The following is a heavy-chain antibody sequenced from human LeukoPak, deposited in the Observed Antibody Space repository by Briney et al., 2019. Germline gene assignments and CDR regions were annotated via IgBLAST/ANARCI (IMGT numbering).Heavy chain of an antibody. D-gene: IGHD4-17*01. CDR1: GGSFSGYY. CDR2: INHSGST. CDR3: ARDYGDYHYYYGMGV. J-gene: IGHJ6*02. V-gene: IGHV4-34*01. Sequence: SETLSLTCAVYGGSFSGYYWSWIRQPPGKGLEWIGEINHSGSTNYNPSLKSRVTISVDTSKNQFSLKLSSVTAADTAVYYCARDYGDYHYYYGMGVWGQGTTVTVSS.